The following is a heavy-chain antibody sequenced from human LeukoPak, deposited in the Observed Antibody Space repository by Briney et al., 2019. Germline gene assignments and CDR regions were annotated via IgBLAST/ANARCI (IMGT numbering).Heavy chain of an antibody. Sequence: TLSLTCAVSGGSISSGGYSWSWIRQPPGKGLEWIGYIYHSGSTYYNPSLKSRVTISVDRSKNQFSLKLSSVTAADTAVYYCARVVVGATRRDYFDYWGQGTLVTVSS. CDR3: ARVVVGATRRDYFDY. V-gene: IGHV4-30-2*01. J-gene: IGHJ4*02. CDR1: GGSISSGGYS. D-gene: IGHD1-26*01. CDR2: IYHSGST.